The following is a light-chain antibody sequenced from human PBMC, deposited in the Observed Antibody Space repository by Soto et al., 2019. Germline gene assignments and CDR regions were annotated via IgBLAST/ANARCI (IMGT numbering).Light chain of an antibody. CDR3: HQYNNWLALT. CDR1: QSVSSN. J-gene: IGKJ4*01. V-gene: IGKV3-15*01. Sequence: EIVLTQSPGTLSLSPGQGATLSCRASQSVSSNLAWYQQKPGQAPRLLIYDASTRATGIPARFSGSGSGTEFTLTISSLQSEDSAVYYCHQYNNWLALTFGGGTKVDIK. CDR2: DAS.